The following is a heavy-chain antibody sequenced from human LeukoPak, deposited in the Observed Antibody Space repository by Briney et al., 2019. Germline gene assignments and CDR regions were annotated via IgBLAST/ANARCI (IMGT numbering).Heavy chain of an antibody. D-gene: IGHD3-10*01. CDR3: ATVGANGSGSYTPYYYGMDV. CDR2: FDPEDGET. CDR1: GGTFSSYA. Sequence: ASVKVSCKASGGTFSSYAISWVRQAPGKGLEWMGGFDPEDGETIYAQKFQGRVTVTEDTSTDTAYMELSSLRSEDTAVYYCATVGANGSGSYTPYYYGMDVWGQGTTVTVSS. J-gene: IGHJ6*02. V-gene: IGHV1-24*01.